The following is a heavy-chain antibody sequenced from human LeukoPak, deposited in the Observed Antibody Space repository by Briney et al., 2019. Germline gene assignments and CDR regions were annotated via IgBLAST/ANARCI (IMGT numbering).Heavy chain of an antibody. CDR2: ISGSGGST. Sequence: GGSLRLSCAASGFIFNNYAMTWVRQAPGKGLEWVSAISGSGGSTYYADSVKGRFTISRDNSKNTLYLQMSSLRAEDTAVYYCAKVAGYSSGWFDSYYFDYWGQGTLVTVSS. J-gene: IGHJ4*02. V-gene: IGHV3-23*01. D-gene: IGHD6-19*01. CDR1: GFIFNNYA. CDR3: AKVAGYSSGWFDSYYFDY.